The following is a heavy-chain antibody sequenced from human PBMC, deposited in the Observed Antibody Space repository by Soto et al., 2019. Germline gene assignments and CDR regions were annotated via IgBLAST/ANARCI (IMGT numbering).Heavy chain of an antibody. CDR1: GYTFTTYS. CDR3: ARDRLHTSSSITFDY. V-gene: IGHV1-18*01. D-gene: IGHD6-6*01. Sequence: QVQLVQSGAEVKKPGASVKGSCKASGYTFTTYSSSWVRQAPGQGLEWMGWIRTYDGHTDYAQNLQGRVTMTTDTSTNTAYMELRSLRSDATAVYYCARDRLHTSSSITFDYWGQGALVTVSS. CDR2: IRTYDGHT. J-gene: IGHJ4*02.